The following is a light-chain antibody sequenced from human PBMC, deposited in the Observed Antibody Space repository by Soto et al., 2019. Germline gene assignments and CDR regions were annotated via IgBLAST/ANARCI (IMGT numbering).Light chain of an antibody. CDR3: QQYDDLPYT. J-gene: IGKJ2*01. V-gene: IGKV1-33*01. Sequence: DIQMTQSPSSLSASVGERITIACQASHDINNYLSWFQQKPGKAPKLLSYDASNLEAGVPSRFSVSGSGTDFTFTINSLQPEDMATYFFQQYDDLPYTFGQGTNLEIK. CDR2: DAS. CDR1: HDINNY.